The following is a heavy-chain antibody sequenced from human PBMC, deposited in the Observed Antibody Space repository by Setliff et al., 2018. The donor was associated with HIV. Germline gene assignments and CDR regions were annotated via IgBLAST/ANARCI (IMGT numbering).Heavy chain of an antibody. CDR1: GFTFKIYA. V-gene: IGHV3-20*04. CDR2: ISSNTDNI. CDR3: AGDLFPYYHDSSPYYPPGY. J-gene: IGHJ4*02. D-gene: IGHD3-22*01. Sequence: GGSLRLSCKASGFTFKIYAMSWLRQAPGKGLEWVSGISSNTDNIYYADSVTGRFTISRDNAKNSLFLQMNSLRAEDTAVYYCAGDLFPYYHDSSPYYPPGYWGQGTLVTVSS.